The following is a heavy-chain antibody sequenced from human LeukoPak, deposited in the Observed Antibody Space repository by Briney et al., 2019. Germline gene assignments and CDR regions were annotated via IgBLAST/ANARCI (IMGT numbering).Heavy chain of an antibody. Sequence: GGSLRLSCAASGYTLSSYSMNWVRQAPGKGLEWVSYISSRSFSIYYADSVKGRFTISRDNSKNTLYLQMNSLRAEDTAVYYCGKGGLVDFWSGYLLPDYWGQGTLVTVSS. CDR1: GYTLSSYS. CDR2: ISSRSFSI. V-gene: IGHV3-48*01. J-gene: IGHJ4*02. CDR3: GKGGLVDFWSGYLLPDY. D-gene: IGHD3-3*01.